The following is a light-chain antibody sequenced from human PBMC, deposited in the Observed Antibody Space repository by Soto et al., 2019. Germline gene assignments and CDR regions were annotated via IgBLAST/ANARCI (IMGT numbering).Light chain of an antibody. CDR1: ASTIGRNY. V-gene: IGLV1-47*01. CDR2: RNS. Sequence: QYVLTQSPSASGTPGQRVTISCSGSASTIGRNYVYWYQQLPGTAPKLLIYRNSQRPSGVPDRFSGSKSGTSASLAISGLRSEDEADYYCAAWDDNLSGLYVFGAGTKLTVL. CDR3: AAWDDNLSGLYV. J-gene: IGLJ1*01.